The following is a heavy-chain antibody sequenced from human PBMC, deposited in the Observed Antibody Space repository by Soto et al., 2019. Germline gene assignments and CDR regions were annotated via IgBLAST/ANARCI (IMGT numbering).Heavy chain of an antibody. V-gene: IGHV6-1*01. CDR2: TYYRSKWYN. CDR3: ARSGAANVLRFLEWAYNWFDP. J-gene: IGHJ5*02. D-gene: IGHD3-3*01. CDR1: GDSVSSNSAA. Sequence: PSQTLSLTCAISGDSVSSNSAAWNWIRQSPSRGLEWLGRTYYRSKWYNDYAVSDKSRITINPDTSKNQFSLQLNSVTPEDTAVYYCARSGAANVLRFLEWAYNWFDPWGQGTLVTVSS.